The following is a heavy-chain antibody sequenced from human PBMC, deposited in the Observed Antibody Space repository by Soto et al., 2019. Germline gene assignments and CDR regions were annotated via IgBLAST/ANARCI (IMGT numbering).Heavy chain of an antibody. J-gene: IGHJ5*02. CDR3: EKGYIAGPRGWFDP. CDR2: ISNNGGST. V-gene: IGHV3-23*01. D-gene: IGHD6-13*01. Sequence: EVQLLESGGGLVQPGESLRLSCAASGFTFSSYALTWVRQAPGKGLEWVSAISNNGGSTYYADSVKGRCTVSRDNSKNTLYLQMNSLRAQDTDVYYCEKGYIAGPRGWFDPWGQATGVTVSS. CDR1: GFTFSSYA.